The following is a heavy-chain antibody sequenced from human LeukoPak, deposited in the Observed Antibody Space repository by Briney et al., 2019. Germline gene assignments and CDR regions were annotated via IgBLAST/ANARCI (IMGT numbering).Heavy chain of an antibody. V-gene: IGHV3-23*01. J-gene: IGHJ5*02. CDR1: GFTFSSYS. Sequence: GGSLRLSWAASGFTFSSYSMTWVRLAPGKGLEWVSVISGSGGKTVYAASVKGRFTISRDNSKNTLYLQMDSLRAEDTAVYYCAKPSVSGTGRSWFDAWGQGTLVTVSS. CDR3: AKPSVSGTGRSWFDA. CDR2: ISGSGGKT. D-gene: IGHD6-19*01.